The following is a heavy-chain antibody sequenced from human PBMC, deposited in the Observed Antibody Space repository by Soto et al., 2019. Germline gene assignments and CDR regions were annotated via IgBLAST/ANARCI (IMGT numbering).Heavy chain of an antibody. V-gene: IGHV3-23*01. J-gene: IGHJ4*02. CDR1: GFTFSSYA. CDR3: AKGSYGGNPKGYYFDY. D-gene: IGHD4-17*01. CDR2: ISGSGGST. Sequence: GGSLRLSCAASGFTFSSYAMSWVRQAPGKGLEWVSAISGSGGSTYYADSVKGRFTISRDNSKNTLYLQMNSLRAEDTAVYYCAKGSYGGNPKGYYFDYWGQGTLVTV.